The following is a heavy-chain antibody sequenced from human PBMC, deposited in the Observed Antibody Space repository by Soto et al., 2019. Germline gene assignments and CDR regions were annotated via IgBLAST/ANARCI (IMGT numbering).Heavy chain of an antibody. CDR1: GFTFSSYA. CDR2: ISYDGSNK. CDR3: ASPSTGDTAMIRHDY. Sequence: QVQLVESGGGVVQPGRSLRLSCAASGFTFSSYAMHWVRQAPGKGLEWVAVISYDGSNKYYADSVKGRFTISRDNSKNTLYLQMNSLRAEDTAVYYCASPSTGDTAMIRHDYWGQGTLVTVSS. D-gene: IGHD5-18*01. V-gene: IGHV3-30-3*01. J-gene: IGHJ4*02.